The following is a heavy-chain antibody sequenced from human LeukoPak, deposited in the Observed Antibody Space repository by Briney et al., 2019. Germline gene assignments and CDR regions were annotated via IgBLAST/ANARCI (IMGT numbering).Heavy chain of an antibody. D-gene: IGHD6-19*01. Sequence: GGSLRLSCAASRFTVSSYWISWVRQAPGKGLEWVANIKQDGSEKYYVDSVKGRFTISRDNAKNSLYLQMNSLRAEDTAVYYCAKSSIAVAGRDDAFDIWGQGTMVTVSS. CDR3: AKSSIAVAGRDDAFDI. J-gene: IGHJ3*02. CDR1: RFTVSSYW. CDR2: IKQDGSEK. V-gene: IGHV3-7*03.